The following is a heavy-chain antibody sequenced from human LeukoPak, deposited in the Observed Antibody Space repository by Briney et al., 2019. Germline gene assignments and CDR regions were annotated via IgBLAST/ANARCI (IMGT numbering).Heavy chain of an antibody. Sequence: SETLSLTCTDSGGSISSYYWSWIRQPPGKGLEWIGYIYYSGSTNYNPSLKSRVTISVDTSKNQFSLKLSSVTAADTAVYYCARHSGSYYFDYWGQGTLVTVSS. J-gene: IGHJ4*02. D-gene: IGHD1-26*01. CDR3: ARHSGSYYFDY. V-gene: IGHV4-59*08. CDR2: IYYSGST. CDR1: GGSISSYY.